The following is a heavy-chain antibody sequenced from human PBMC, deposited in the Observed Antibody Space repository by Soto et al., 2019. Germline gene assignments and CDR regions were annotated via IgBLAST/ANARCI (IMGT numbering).Heavy chain of an antibody. V-gene: IGHV4-31*03. CDR1: GGSISSGGYY. CDR3: ARDRPHYGSGSYTVESLDY. J-gene: IGHJ4*02. Sequence: QVQLQESGPGLVKPSQTLSLTCTVSGGSISSGGYYWSWILQHPGKGLEWIGYIYYSGSTYYNPSLKSRVTISVDTSKNQFSLKLSSVTAADTAVYYCARDRPHYGSGSYTVESLDYWGQGTLVTVSA. CDR2: IYYSGST. D-gene: IGHD3-10*01.